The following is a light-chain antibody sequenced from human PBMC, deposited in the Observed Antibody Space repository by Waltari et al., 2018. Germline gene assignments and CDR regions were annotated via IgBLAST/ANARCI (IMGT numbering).Light chain of an antibody. Sequence: QSALNQPASVSGSPGQSLTISCTGTGSDIGGYHYVSWYQQHPDKAPKLIIYEGTERPSGVSSRFSASKSDTTASLVISELQPDDEADYYCGSYTSTTASFGLGPGTRVNVL. V-gene: IGLV2-14*03. CDR3: GSYTSTTASFG. J-gene: IGLJ1*01. CDR2: EGT. CDR1: GSDIGGYHY.